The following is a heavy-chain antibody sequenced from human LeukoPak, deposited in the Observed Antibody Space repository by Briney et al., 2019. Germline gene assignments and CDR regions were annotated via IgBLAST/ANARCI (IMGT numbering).Heavy chain of an antibody. D-gene: IGHD5-24*01. Sequence: SETLPLTCTVSGGSISSSSYYWGWIRQPPGKGLEWIGSIYYSGSTYYNPSLKSRVTISVDTSKNQFSLKLSSVTAADTAVYYCARHERDGYNHGGADYWGQGTLVTVSS. J-gene: IGHJ4*02. V-gene: IGHV4-39*01. CDR2: IYYSGST. CDR1: GGSISSSSYY. CDR3: ARHERDGYNHGGADY.